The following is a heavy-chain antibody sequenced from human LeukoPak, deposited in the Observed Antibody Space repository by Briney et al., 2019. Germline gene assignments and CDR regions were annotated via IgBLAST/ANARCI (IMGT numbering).Heavy chain of an antibody. CDR3: ARVARGSFGRSTQFDY. J-gene: IGHJ4*02. CDR2: INHSGST. CDR1: GGSFSGYY. D-gene: IGHD3-16*01. Sequence: KPSETLSLTCSVYGGSFSGYYWTWIRQPPAKGLEWIGEINHSGSTNYNPSLKSRVTISVDTSKKQFFLKVTSVTAADTAVYYCARVARGSFGRSTQFDYWGQGTLVTVSS. V-gene: IGHV4-34*01.